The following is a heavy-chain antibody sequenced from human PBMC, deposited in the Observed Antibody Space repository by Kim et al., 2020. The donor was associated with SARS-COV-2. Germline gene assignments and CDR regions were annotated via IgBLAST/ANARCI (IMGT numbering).Heavy chain of an antibody. CDR3: ARGTYSSSRHWFDP. D-gene: IGHD6-6*01. V-gene: IGHV4-34*01. J-gene: IGHJ5*02. Sequence: NPSLTSRVTISVDTSKNQFSLKLSSVTAADTAVYYCARGTYSSSRHWFDPWGQGTLVTVSS.